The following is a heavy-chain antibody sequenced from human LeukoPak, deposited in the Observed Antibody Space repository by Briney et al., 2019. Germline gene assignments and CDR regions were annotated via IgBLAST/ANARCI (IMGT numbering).Heavy chain of an antibody. D-gene: IGHD3-22*01. CDR1: GFTFRSYR. Sequence: PGGSPRLSCAASGFTFRSYRVNWVRQAPGKGLEWVASIKQGESERYYVDSVNGRFTISRDNAKNSLYLQMNSLRAEDTAVYYCARGDNSAFDIWGQGTMVTVSS. CDR3: ARGDNSAFDI. CDR2: IKQGESER. V-gene: IGHV3-7*04. J-gene: IGHJ3*02.